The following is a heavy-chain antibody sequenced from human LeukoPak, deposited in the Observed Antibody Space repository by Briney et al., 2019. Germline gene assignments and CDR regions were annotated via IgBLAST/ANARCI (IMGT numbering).Heavy chain of an antibody. CDR3: ARVLQQLVFDY. J-gene: IGHJ4*02. CDR2: IYHSGST. D-gene: IGHD6-13*01. V-gene: IGHV4-30-2*01. CDR1: GGSISSGGYS. Sequence: SQTLSLTCAVSGGSISSGGYSWSWIRQPPGKGLEWIGYIYHSGSTYYNPSLKSRVTISVDGSKDQFSLKLSSVTAADTAVYYCARVLQQLVFDYWGQGTLVTVSS.